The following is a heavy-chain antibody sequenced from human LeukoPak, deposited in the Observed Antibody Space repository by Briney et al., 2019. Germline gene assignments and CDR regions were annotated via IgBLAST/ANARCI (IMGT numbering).Heavy chain of an antibody. V-gene: IGHV3-23*01. CDR1: GFTFSSYG. CDR2: ISGSGGST. CDR3: ARSIYGSGSYIIYYYMDV. J-gene: IGHJ6*03. Sequence: GGTLRLSCAASGFTFSSYGMSWVRQAPGKGLEWVSAISGSGGSTYYADSVKGRFTISRDKSKNTLYLQMNSLRAEDTAVYYCARSIYGSGSYIIYYYMDVWGKGTTVTISS. D-gene: IGHD3-10*01.